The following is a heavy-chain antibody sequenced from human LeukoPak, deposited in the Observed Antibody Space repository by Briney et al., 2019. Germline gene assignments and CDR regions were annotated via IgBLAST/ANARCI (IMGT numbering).Heavy chain of an antibody. J-gene: IGHJ4*02. V-gene: IGHV3-23*01. CDR3: AKVVRGINWGFDY. CDR2: ISGGGVST. Sequence: GGSLRLSCAASGFSFSSYAMSWVRQAPGKGLEWVSTISGGGVSTYYADSVKGRFTISRDNSKNTLYLQMNSLRAEDTAVYYCAKVVRGINWGFDYWGQGTLVTVSS. CDR1: GFSFSSYA. D-gene: IGHD7-27*01.